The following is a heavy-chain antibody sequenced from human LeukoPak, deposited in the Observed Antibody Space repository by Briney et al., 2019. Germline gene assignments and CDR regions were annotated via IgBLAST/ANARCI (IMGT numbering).Heavy chain of an antibody. CDR3: ARGPTVTTMADY. CDR1: GFTFSSYG. Sequence: PGGSLRLSCAASGFTFSSYGMHWVRQAPGKGLEWVAVIWYDGSNKYYADSVKGRFTISRDNSKNTLYLQMNSLRAEDTAVYYCARGPTVTTMADYWGQGTLVTVSS. J-gene: IGHJ4*02. D-gene: IGHD4-17*01. CDR2: IWYDGSNK. V-gene: IGHV3-33*01.